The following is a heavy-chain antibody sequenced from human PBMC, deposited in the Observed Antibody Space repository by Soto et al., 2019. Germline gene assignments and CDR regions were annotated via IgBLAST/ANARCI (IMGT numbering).Heavy chain of an antibody. J-gene: IGHJ6*02. CDR1: GYTFTSYY. Sequence: ASVKVSCKASGYTFTSYYMHWVRQAPGQGLEWMGWINPNSGGTNYAQKFQGRVTMTRDTSISTAYMELSRLRSDDTAVYYCARDHYSNYGAGPDYYGMDVWGQGTTVTVSS. CDR2: INPNSGGT. CDR3: ARDHYSNYGAGPDYYGMDV. V-gene: IGHV1-2*02. D-gene: IGHD4-4*01.